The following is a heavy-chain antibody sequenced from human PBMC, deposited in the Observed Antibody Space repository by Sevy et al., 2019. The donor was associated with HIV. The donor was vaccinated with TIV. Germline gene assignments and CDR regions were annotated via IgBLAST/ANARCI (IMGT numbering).Heavy chain of an antibody. Sequence: SETLSLTCAVYGGSFSGYYWSWIRQPPGKGLEWIGEINHSGSTNYNPSLKSRVTISVDTSKNQFSLMLSSVTAADTAVYYCARGLRYYDFWSGYYTGNSFDYWGQGTLVTVSS. J-gene: IGHJ4*02. V-gene: IGHV4-34*01. CDR3: ARGLRYYDFWSGYYTGNSFDY. D-gene: IGHD3-3*01. CDR2: INHSGST. CDR1: GGSFSGYY.